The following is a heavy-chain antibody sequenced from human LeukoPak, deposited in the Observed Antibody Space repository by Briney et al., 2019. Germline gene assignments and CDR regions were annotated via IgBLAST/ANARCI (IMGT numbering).Heavy chain of an antibody. Sequence: GGSLRLSCAASGFTFSSYGMHWVRQAPGKGLEWVAFIRYDGSNKYYADSVKGRFTISRDNSKNTLYLQMNSLRAEDTAVYYCAKGKDIVVVPAAIDFDYWGQGTLVTVSS. V-gene: IGHV3-30*02. D-gene: IGHD2-2*02. J-gene: IGHJ4*02. CDR3: AKGKDIVVVPAAIDFDY. CDR1: GFTFSSYG. CDR2: IRYDGSNK.